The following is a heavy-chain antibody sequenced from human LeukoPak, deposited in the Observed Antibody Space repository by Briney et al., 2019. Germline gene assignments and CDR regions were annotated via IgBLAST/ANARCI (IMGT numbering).Heavy chain of an antibody. V-gene: IGHV1-2*02. CDR2: INPNSGGT. J-gene: IGHJ4*02. CDR3: ARDRDIVGATLFDY. Sequence: ASVKVSCKASGYTFTGYYMHWVRQAPGQGLEWMGWINPNSGGTNYAQKLQGRVTMTTDTSTSTAYMELRSLRSDDTAVYYCARDRDIVGATLFDYWGQGTLVTVSS. CDR1: GYTFTGYY. D-gene: IGHD1-26*01.